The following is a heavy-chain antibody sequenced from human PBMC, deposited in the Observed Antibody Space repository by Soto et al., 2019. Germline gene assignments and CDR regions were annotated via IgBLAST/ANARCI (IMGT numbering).Heavy chain of an antibody. J-gene: IGHJ4*02. Sequence: QVQLVESGGGVVQPGRSLRLSCAASGFTFSSYGMHWVRQAPGKGLEWVAVTSWDGSNKYYADSVKGRFTISRDNDENSLHLQMSFVSAEDTGVYFCVRDVGFDYANWGQGTLVTVSS. V-gene: IGHV3-30*03. CDR2: TSWDGSNK. CDR1: GFTFSSYG. CDR3: VRDVGFDYAN. D-gene: IGHD2-2*01.